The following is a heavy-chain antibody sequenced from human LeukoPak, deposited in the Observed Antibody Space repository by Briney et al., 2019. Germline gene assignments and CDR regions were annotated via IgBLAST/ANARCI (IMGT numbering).Heavy chain of an antibody. Sequence: ASVKVSCKASGDTFTDYYMHWVRQAPGQGLEWMGWINPNSGGTNYAQKFQGRVTMTRDTSISTAYMELSRLRSDDTSVYYCARTRDPHDYWGQGTLVTVSS. J-gene: IGHJ4*02. CDR2: INPNSGGT. V-gene: IGHV1-2*02. CDR3: ARTRDPHDY. CDR1: GDTFTDYY.